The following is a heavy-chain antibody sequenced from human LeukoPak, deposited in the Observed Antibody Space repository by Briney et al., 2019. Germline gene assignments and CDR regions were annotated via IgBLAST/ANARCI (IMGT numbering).Heavy chain of an antibody. Sequence: SDTLSLTCTVSGGSISSYYWSWIRQPAGKGLEWIGRIYTSGSTNYNPSLKSRVTMSVDTSKNQFSLKLSSVTAADTAVYYCARSYYYDSSGLFDYWGQGTLVTVSS. J-gene: IGHJ4*02. CDR2: IYTSGST. CDR3: ARSYYYDSSGLFDY. CDR1: GGSISSYY. D-gene: IGHD3-22*01. V-gene: IGHV4-4*07.